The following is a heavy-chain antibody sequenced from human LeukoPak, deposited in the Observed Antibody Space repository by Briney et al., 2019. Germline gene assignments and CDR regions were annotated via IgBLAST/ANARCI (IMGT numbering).Heavy chain of an antibody. CDR1: GFAFSSYS. CDR2: ISSSSSYI. D-gene: IGHD1-26*01. V-gene: IGHV3-21*01. CDR3: ATTAIVGATTSGGSYYYYYMDV. J-gene: IGHJ6*03. Sequence: PGGSLRLSCAASGFAFSSYSMNWVRQAPGKGLEWVSSISSSSSYIYYADSVKGRFTISRDNAKNSLYLQMNSLRAEDTAVYYCATTAIVGATTSGGSYYYYYMDVWGKGTTVTVSS.